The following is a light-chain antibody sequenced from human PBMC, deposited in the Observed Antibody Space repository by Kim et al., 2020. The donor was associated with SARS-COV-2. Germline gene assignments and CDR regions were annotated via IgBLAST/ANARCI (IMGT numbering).Light chain of an antibody. CDR1: QGVSSY. J-gene: IGKJ4*01. CDR3: QQYDNYPPT. V-gene: IGKV1-33*01. CDR2: DAS. Sequence: ASVGDRVTITCQASQGVSSYLNWYQQKAGKAPKLLIYDASNLETGVPSRFRGSGSGTHFTFTISSLQTEDIATYYCQQYDNYPPTFGGGTKVEIK.